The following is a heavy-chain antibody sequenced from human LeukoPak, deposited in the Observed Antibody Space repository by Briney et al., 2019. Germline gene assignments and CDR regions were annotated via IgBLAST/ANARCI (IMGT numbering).Heavy chain of an antibody. CDR1: GYTLTELS. CDR3: ATRVVISGASDY. Sequence: ASVKASCKVSGYTLTELSMHWVRQAPGKGLEWMGGFDPEDGETIYAQKFQGRVTMTEDTSTDTAYMELSSLRSEDTAVYYCATRVVISGASDYWGQGTLGTVSS. V-gene: IGHV1-24*01. CDR2: FDPEDGET. D-gene: IGHD3-3*01. J-gene: IGHJ4*02.